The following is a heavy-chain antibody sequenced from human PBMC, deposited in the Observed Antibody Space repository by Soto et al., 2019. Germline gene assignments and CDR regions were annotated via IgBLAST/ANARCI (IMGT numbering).Heavy chain of an antibody. CDR2: ISAYNGNT. CDR1: GYTFTSYG. Sequence: ASVKVSCKASGYTFTSYGISWVRQAPGQGLEWMGWISAYNGNTNYAQKLQGRVTMTTDTSTSTAYMELRSLRSDDTAVYYCARDNKSRYYDFWSGSALDAFDIWGQGTMVTVSS. D-gene: IGHD3-3*01. V-gene: IGHV1-18*01. CDR3: ARDNKSRYYDFWSGSALDAFDI. J-gene: IGHJ3*02.